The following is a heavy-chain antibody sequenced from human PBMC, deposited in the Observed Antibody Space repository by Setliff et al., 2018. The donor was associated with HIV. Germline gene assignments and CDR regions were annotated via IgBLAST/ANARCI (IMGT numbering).Heavy chain of an antibody. CDR2: IRSRAYGEAP. D-gene: IGHD6-19*01. J-gene: IGHJ4*02. V-gene: IGHV3-49*04. CDR1: GFTFADFA. Sequence: GGSLRLSCTTSGFTFADFAMSWVRQAPGKGLEWVGFIRSRAYGEAPDYAASVEGRFAISRDDSERIAYLQMSSLKVEDTAVYYCTRVGREYSSGWYLSGFDYWGQGTLVTVSS. CDR3: TRVGREYSSGWYLSGFDY.